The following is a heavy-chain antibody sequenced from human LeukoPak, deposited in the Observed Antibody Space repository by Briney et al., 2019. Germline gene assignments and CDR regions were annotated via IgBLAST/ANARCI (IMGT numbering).Heavy chain of an antibody. CDR3: ARAMTTVTLPKDY. V-gene: IGHV3-33*01. CDR2: IWYDGSNN. CDR1: GFTFSSYG. D-gene: IGHD4-17*01. Sequence: GGSLRLSCVASGFTFSSYGMHWVRQAPGKGLEWVAVIWYDGSNNYYADSVKGRFTISRDNSKNTLYLQMSSLRAEDTAVYYCARAMTTVTLPKDYWGQGTLVTVSS. J-gene: IGHJ4*02.